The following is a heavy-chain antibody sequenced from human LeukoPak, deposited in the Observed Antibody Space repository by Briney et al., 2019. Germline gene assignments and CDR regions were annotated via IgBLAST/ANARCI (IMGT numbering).Heavy chain of an antibody. V-gene: IGHV3-49*04. CDR1: GFTFSSYA. CDR2: IRSKGYGGTT. CDR3: ARDGNRGVVMNY. J-gene: IGHJ4*02. D-gene: IGHD3-10*01. Sequence: GGSLRLSCAASGFTFSSYAMSWVRQAPGQALEWIGFIRSKGYGGTTEYAESMKGRFTISRDDSKSIAYLQMNSLKIEDTAVYYCARDGNRGVVMNYWGQGTLVTVSS.